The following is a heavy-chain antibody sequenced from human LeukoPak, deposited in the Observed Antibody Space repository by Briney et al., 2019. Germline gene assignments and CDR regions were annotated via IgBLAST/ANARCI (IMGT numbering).Heavy chain of an antibody. CDR2: IKQDGSEK. D-gene: IGHD3-22*01. CDR1: GFTFSSYW. CDR3: ARDASFYDSSGPTSS. V-gene: IGHV3-7*01. J-gene: IGHJ4*02. Sequence: PGGSLRLSCAASGFTFSSYWMSWVRQAPGKGLEWVANIKQDGSEKYYVDSVKGRFTISRDNAKNSLYLQMNSLRAEDTAVYYCARDASFYDSSGPTSSWGQGTLVTVSS.